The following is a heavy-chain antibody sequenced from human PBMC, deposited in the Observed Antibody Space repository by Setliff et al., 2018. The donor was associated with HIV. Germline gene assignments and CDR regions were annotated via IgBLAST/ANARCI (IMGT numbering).Heavy chain of an antibody. Sequence: GGSLRLSCAVSGFIVSSNYMSWVRQAPGKGLEWVSLFYSGGGTYYADSVKSRFTISRDNSKNTLYLQMSSLRPEDTAVYYCARGAVGGAFDIWGQGTMVTVSS. CDR1: GFIVSSNY. V-gene: IGHV3-66*02. J-gene: IGHJ3*02. CDR2: FYSGGGT. CDR3: ARGAVGGAFDI. D-gene: IGHD3-16*01.